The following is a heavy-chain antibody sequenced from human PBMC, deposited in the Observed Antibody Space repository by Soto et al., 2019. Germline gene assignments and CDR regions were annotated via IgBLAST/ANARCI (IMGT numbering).Heavy chain of an antibody. CDR3: AKHFGSQSSSLLYYGVEV. V-gene: IGHV3-23*01. J-gene: IGHJ6*01. Sequence: GSLRLSCAASGFTFSSYAMSWVRQAPGKGLEWVSAISGSGGSTYYADSVKGRFTISRDNSKNTLYLQMNSLEAEDTAVYYCAKHFGSQSSSLLYYGVEVWGQGTTVTVPS. D-gene: IGHD6-13*01. CDR1: GFTFSSYA. CDR2: ISGSGGST.